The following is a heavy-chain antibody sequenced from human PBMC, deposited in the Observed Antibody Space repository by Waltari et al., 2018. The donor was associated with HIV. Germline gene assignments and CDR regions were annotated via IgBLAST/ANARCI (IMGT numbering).Heavy chain of an antibody. J-gene: IGHJ5*02. D-gene: IGHD1-26*01. Sequence: QEQLVQPGAEVKKPGSSVKVSCKASGGTFSSTSSRWVRQDPGQGLEWMGNIIRVFESTTYAEKFHGRLTMSADESTSTVFMELSSLSFDDTAVYYCARGSSGSYRWFDPWGHGTLVTVSS. V-gene: IGHV1-69*15. CDR2: IIRVFEST. CDR1: GGTFSSTS. CDR3: ARGSSGSYRWFDP.